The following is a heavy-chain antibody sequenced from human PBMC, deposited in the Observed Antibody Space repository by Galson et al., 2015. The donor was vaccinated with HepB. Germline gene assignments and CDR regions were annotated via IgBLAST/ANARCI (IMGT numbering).Heavy chain of an antibody. CDR3: ARGMVVGALYYNYIDV. V-gene: IGHV1-69*13. CDR2: IIPIFGTA. Sequence: SVKVSCKASGGTFSSYAISWVRQAPGQGLEWMGGIIPIFGTANYAQKFQGRVTITADESTSTAYMELSSLRSEDTAVYYCARGMVVGALYYNYIDVWGKGTTVTVSS. D-gene: IGHD1-26*01. J-gene: IGHJ6*03. CDR1: GGTFSSYA.